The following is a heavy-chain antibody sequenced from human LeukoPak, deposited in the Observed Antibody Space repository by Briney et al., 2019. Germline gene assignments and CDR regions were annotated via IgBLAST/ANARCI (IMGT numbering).Heavy chain of an antibody. CDR2: IKQDGREK. CDR1: GFTLSSYW. D-gene: IGHD3-9*01. J-gene: IGHJ3*02. CDR3: ARDRRYYDILTGYYGAFDI. Sequence: PGGSLRLSCAASGFTLSSYWMSWVRQAPGKGLEWVANIKQDGREKYYVDSVKGRFTISRDNAKNSLYLQMNSLRAEDTAVYYCARDRRYYDILTGYYGAFDIWGQGTMVTVSS. V-gene: IGHV3-7*04.